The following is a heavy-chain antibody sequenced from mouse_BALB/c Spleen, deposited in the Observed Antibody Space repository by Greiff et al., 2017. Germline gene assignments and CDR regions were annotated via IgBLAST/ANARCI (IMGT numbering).Heavy chain of an antibody. CDR3: ARQGGWFPFAY. CDR2: IDPSDSET. CDR1: GYSFTSYW. D-gene: IGHD2-3*01. J-gene: IGHJ3*01. V-gene: IGHV1S126*01. Sequence: VKLQQSGPQLVRPGASVKISCKASGYSFTSYWMHWVKQRPGQGLEWIGMIDPSDSETRLNQKFKDKATLTVDKSSSTAYMQLSSPTSEDSAVYYCARQGGWFPFAYWGQGTLVTVSA.